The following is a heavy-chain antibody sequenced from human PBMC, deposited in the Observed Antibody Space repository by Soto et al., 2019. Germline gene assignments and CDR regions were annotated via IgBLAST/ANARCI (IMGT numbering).Heavy chain of an antibody. V-gene: IGHV1-69*13. CDR3: ASGGEYYDENLPHYYFFGMHV. Sequence: ASVKVSCKASGGTFSNYPITWVRRAPGQGLEWLGGVIPIFGKADYTQKFQGRVTITADEPTSTAYMEISSLRSEDTAVYYCASGGEYYDENLPHYYFFGMHVWGPGTTVTVSS. D-gene: IGHD3-16*01. J-gene: IGHJ6*02. CDR1: GGTFSNYP. CDR2: VIPIFGKA.